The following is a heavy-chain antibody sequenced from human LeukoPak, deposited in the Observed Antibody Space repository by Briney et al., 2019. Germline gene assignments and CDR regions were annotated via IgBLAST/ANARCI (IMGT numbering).Heavy chain of an antibody. V-gene: IGHV3-13*01. D-gene: IGHD3-22*01. Sequence: GGSLRLSCAASGFTFSSYDMHWVRQATGKGLEWVSAIGTAGDTYYPGSVKGRFTISRENAKNSLYLQMDSLRAGDTAVYCCARAALYYYDSTLLDYWGQGTLVTVSS. CDR3: ARAALYYYDSTLLDY. CDR2: IGTAGDT. J-gene: IGHJ4*02. CDR1: GFTFSSYD.